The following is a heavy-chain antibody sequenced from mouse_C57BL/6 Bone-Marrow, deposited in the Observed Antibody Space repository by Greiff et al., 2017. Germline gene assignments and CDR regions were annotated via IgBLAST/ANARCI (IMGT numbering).Heavy chain of an antibody. D-gene: IGHD2-2*01. Sequence: QVQLQQPGAELVMPGASVKLSCKASGYTFTSYWMHWVKQRPGQGLEWIGVIDPSDSYTNYNQKFKGKSTLTVDKSSSTAYMQLSSLTSEDSAVYYCAKGENYGYDQAWFAYWGQGTLVTVAA. CDR2: IDPSDSYT. J-gene: IGHJ3*01. CDR1: GYTFTSYW. CDR3: AKGENYGYDQAWFAY. V-gene: IGHV1-69*01.